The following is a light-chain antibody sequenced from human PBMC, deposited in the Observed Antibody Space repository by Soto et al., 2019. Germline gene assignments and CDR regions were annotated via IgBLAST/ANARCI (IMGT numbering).Light chain of an antibody. CDR2: EVS. Sequence: QSVRTQPASVSGSPGQSITISCTGTSSDVGSYNLVSWYQQHPGKAPKLMIYEVSKRPSGVSNRFSGSKSGNTASLTISGPQAEDEADYYCCSYAGSSTYYVFGTGTKVTVL. CDR1: SSDVGSYNL. V-gene: IGLV2-23*02. CDR3: CSYAGSSTYYV. J-gene: IGLJ1*01.